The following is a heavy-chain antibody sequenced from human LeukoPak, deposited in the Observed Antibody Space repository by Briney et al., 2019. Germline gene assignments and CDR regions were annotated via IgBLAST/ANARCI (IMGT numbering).Heavy chain of an antibody. CDR2: IYYSGST. V-gene: IGHV4-39*01. Sequence: AETLSLTCTVSGCSISSSSYYWGWIRQPPGKGLESFGSIYYSGSTYYNPSLKSRVTTSVDTSKNQFPLKLSSVTATDTAVYYCASYTMADPSDAFDIWGQGTMVTVSS. J-gene: IGHJ3*02. CDR3: ASYTMADPSDAFDI. D-gene: IGHD3-10*01. CDR1: GCSISSSSYY.